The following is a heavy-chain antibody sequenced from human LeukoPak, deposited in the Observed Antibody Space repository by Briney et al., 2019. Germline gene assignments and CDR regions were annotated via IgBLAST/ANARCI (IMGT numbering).Heavy chain of an antibody. CDR1: GGSFSGYY. J-gene: IGHJ4*02. D-gene: IGHD3-22*01. Sequence: KPSETLSLTCAVYGGSFSGYYWSWIRQPPGKGLEWIGEINHSGSTNYNPSLKSRVTISVDTSKNQFSLKLSSVTAADTAVYYCARTYYYYYDSSGYYARRYYFDYWGQGTLVTVSS. V-gene: IGHV4-34*01. CDR2: INHSGST. CDR3: ARTYYYYYDSSGYYARRYYFDY.